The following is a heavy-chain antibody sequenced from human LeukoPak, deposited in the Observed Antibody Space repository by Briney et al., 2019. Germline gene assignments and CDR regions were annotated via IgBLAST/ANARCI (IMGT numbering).Heavy chain of an antibody. J-gene: IGHJ4*02. Sequence: GGSLRLSCAASGFIFSNYAMSWVRQAPGKGLEWVSALSNSGGSTYYADSVKGRFTISRDNSMNTMYQQMNSLRAEDTAVYYCTKGGTASGTLIFDYWGQGTLVTVSS. CDR2: LSNSGGST. D-gene: IGHD1-14*01. CDR1: GFIFSNYA. CDR3: TKGGTASGTLIFDY. V-gene: IGHV3-23*01.